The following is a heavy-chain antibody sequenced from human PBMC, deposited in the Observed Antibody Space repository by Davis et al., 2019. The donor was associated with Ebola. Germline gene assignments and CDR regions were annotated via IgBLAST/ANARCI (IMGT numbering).Heavy chain of an antibody. CDR1: GFTFSDYY. D-gene: IGHD1-26*01. CDR3: ARDGPVGAILYGMDV. CDR2: ISSSSSTI. V-gene: IGHV3-48*02. Sequence: GESLKISCAASGFTFSDYYMNWVRQAPGKGLEWVSYISSSSSTIYYADSVKGRFTISRDNAKNSLYLQMNSLRDEDTAVYYCARDGPVGAILYGMDVWGQGTTVTVSS. J-gene: IGHJ6*02.